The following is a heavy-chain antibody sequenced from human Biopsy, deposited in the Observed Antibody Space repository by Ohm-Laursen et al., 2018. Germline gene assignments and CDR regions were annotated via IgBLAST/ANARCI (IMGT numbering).Heavy chain of an antibody. CDR3: ARVPLPGIGAAYQGRFLYGMDV. D-gene: IGHD6-13*01. CDR1: GGSISSSTTYY. Sequence: SETLSLTCIVSGGSISSSTTYYWAWLRQPPGKGLEWIGDITQSGSTNYSPSLKSRVTISVDTAKKQFSLSLRSVTAADTAVYYCARVPLPGIGAAYQGRFLYGMDVWGQGTTVSVSS. V-gene: IGHV4-39*07. J-gene: IGHJ6*02. CDR2: ITQSGST.